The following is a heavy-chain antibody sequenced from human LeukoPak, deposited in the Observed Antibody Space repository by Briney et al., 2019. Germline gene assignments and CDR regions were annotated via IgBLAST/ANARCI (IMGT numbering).Heavy chain of an antibody. Sequence: LRLSCAASGFTFSDYYMSWIRQPPGKGLEWIGNIYSSGSTYYNASLQSRVTISIDASKNQFSLRLSSVTAADTAMYYCVKSGGYGLIDYWGQGTRVTVSS. CDR2: IYSSGST. D-gene: IGHD1-26*01. J-gene: IGHJ4*02. CDR1: GFTFSDYY. CDR3: VKSGGYGLIDY. V-gene: IGHV4-59*04.